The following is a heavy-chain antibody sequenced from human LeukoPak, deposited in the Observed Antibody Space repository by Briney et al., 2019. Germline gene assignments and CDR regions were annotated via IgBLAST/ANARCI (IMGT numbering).Heavy chain of an antibody. CDR3: ARGGSGSYPPIYYYYMDV. J-gene: IGHJ6*03. D-gene: IGHD1-26*01. CDR2: IYYSGGT. CDR1: GGSISSYY. V-gene: IGHV4-59*01. Sequence: SETLSLTCTVSGGSISSYYWSWIRQPPGKGLEWIGYIYYSGGTNYNPSLKSRVTISVDTSKNQFSLKLNSVTAADTAVYYCARGGSGSYPPIYYYYMDVWGKGTTVTVSS.